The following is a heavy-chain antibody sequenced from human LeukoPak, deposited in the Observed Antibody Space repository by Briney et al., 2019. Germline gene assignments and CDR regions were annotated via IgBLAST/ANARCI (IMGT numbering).Heavy chain of an antibody. Sequence: ASVKVSCKASGYTFTSYGISWVRQAPGQGLEWMGRISAYNGNTNYAQKLQGRVTMTTDTSTSTAYMELRSLRPDDTAVYYCARDTLVVYYYDSSGYRAPLDIWGQGTMVTVSS. CDR1: GYTFTSYG. D-gene: IGHD3-22*01. V-gene: IGHV1-18*01. CDR3: ARDTLVVYYYDSSGYRAPLDI. CDR2: ISAYNGNT. J-gene: IGHJ3*02.